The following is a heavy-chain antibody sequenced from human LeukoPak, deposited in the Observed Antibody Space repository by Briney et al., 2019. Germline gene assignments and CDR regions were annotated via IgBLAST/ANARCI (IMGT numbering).Heavy chain of an antibody. V-gene: IGHV4-39*07. D-gene: IGHD3-22*01. Sequence: SETLSLTRTVSGGSIGSSSYYWGWIRQPPGKGLNWIGSIYYSGSTYYNPSLKSRVTISVDTSRDQFSLKLSSVTAADTAVYYCARDGHYYDSNWGQGTLVTVSS. CDR3: ARDGHYYDSN. CDR2: IYYSGST. CDR1: GGSIGSSSYY. J-gene: IGHJ4*02.